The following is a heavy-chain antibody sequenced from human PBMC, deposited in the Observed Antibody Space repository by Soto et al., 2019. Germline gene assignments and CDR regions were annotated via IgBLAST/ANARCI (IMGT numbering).Heavy chain of an antibody. V-gene: IGHV4-61*01. CDR3: ARNDFLRFDP. CDR1: GGSVSSGSYY. D-gene: IGHD3-3*01. J-gene: IGHJ5*02. Sequence: PSETLSLTCTVSGGSVSSGSYYWSWIRQPPGKGLEWIGYIYYSGSTNYNPSLKSRVTISVDTSKNQFSLKLSSVTAADTAVYYCARNDFLRFDPWGQGTLVTVSS. CDR2: IYYSGST.